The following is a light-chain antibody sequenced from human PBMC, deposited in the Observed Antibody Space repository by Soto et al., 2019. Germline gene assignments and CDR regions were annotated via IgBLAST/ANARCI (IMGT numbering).Light chain of an antibody. Sequence: DFQMTHSRSSLSASVVDRVSIRFRASQSISTYLSWYQQKPGKAPKVLIYATYTLQSGVPSRLSGSGSGIDFTLTISALQPDDFAIYYCQQSYSSSRTFGQGTKVDIK. CDR1: QSISTY. CDR3: QQSYSSSRT. CDR2: ATY. J-gene: IGKJ1*01. V-gene: IGKV1-39*01.